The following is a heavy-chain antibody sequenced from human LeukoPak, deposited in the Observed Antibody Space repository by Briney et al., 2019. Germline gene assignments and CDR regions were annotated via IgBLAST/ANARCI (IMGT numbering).Heavy chain of an antibody. CDR1: GGSISNYY. V-gene: IGHV4-59*01. CDR2: IYYSGTT. J-gene: IGHJ6*02. Sequence: SETLSLTCTVSGGSISNYYWSWIRQSPGKGLEWIGYIYYSGTTNSNPSLKSRVTISVDTSKNQFSLQLRSVTAADAAVYYCAREDPQTTVPEGMDVWGQGTTVIVSS. CDR3: AREDPQTTVPEGMDV. D-gene: IGHD4-17*01.